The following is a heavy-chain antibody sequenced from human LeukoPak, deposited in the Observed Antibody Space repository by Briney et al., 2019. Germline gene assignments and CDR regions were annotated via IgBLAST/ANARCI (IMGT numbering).Heavy chain of an antibody. CDR1: GGALSSYF. Sequence: SETLSLTCTVSGGALSSYFWSWIRQPPGKGLEWIAYIYYSGSTNYNPSLKSRVTISVDTSKNQFSLKLSSVTAADTAVYYCARQPSSWFTSFDSWGQGTLVTVSS. D-gene: IGHD6-13*01. CDR3: ARQPSSWFTSFDS. V-gene: IGHV4-59*01. CDR2: IYYSGST. J-gene: IGHJ4*02.